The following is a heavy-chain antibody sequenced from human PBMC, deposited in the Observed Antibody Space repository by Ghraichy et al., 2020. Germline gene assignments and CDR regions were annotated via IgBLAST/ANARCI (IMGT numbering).Heavy chain of an antibody. CDR3: ARGEFGLVD. J-gene: IGHJ4*02. V-gene: IGHV3-74*01. CDR1: GFSLTDSW. CDR2: LSPAANII. D-gene: IGHD3/OR15-3a*01. Sequence: GESLNISCAASGFSLTDSWMYWVRQVPGKGLVWVSHLSPAANIINYVESVRGRFTISRDTAKNTLFLQMDSLRVDDTAKYYCARGEFGLVDWGRGTLVTVSA.